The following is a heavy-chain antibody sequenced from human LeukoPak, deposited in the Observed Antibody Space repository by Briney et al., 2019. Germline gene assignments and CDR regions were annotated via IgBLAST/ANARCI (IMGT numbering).Heavy chain of an antibody. D-gene: IGHD7-27*01. Sequence: RGSLRLSCAASGFTFSSYSMSWVRQAPGKGLEWVSSISSSSYIYYADSVKGRFTISRDNAKNSLYLQMNSLRAEDTAVYYCARDLTGKGKYYYYYGMDVWGQGTTVTVSS. CDR1: GFTFSSYS. CDR2: ISSSSYI. J-gene: IGHJ6*02. V-gene: IGHV3-21*01. CDR3: ARDLTGKGKYYYYYGMDV.